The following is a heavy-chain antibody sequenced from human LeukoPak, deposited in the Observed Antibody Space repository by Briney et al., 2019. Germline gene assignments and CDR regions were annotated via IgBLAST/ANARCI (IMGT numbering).Heavy chain of an antibody. J-gene: IGHJ6*02. CDR1: GGSISSYY. V-gene: IGHV4-59*01. CDR3: ARVHPYYYYYYGMDV. Sequence: SETLSLTCTVSGGSISSYYWIWIRQPPGKGLEWIGYIYYSGSTNYNPSLKSRVTISVDTSKNQFSLKLSSVTAADTAVYYCARVHPYYYYYYGMDVWGQGTTVTVSS. CDR2: IYYSGST.